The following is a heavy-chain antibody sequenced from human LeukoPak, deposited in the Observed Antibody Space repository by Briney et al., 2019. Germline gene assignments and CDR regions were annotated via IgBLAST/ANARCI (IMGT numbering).Heavy chain of an antibody. D-gene: IGHD2-2*01. V-gene: IGHV3-30-3*01. CDR1: GFTFSSYA. Sequence: GSLRLSCAASGFTFSSYAMHWVRQAPGKGLEWVAVISYDGSNKYYADSVKGRFTISRDNSKNTLYLQMNSLRAEDTAVYYCARSASQCFDYWGQGTLVTVSS. CDR2: ISYDGSNK. J-gene: IGHJ4*02. CDR3: ARSASQCFDY.